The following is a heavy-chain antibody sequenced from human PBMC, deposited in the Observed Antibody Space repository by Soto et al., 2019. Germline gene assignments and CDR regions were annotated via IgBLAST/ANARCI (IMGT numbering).Heavy chain of an antibody. CDR1: GFTFNTYA. CDR3: AKARSDSFTAAFNY. Sequence: GGSLRLSCAASGFTFNTYAMNWVRQAPGRGLEWVSAISGSGGNTYYADSVKGRFTISRDNSKNTLYLQMSSLSAEDTAVYYCAKARSDSFTAAFNYWGQGTQVTVSS. J-gene: IGHJ4*02. D-gene: IGHD2-2*01. V-gene: IGHV3-23*01. CDR2: ISGSGGNT.